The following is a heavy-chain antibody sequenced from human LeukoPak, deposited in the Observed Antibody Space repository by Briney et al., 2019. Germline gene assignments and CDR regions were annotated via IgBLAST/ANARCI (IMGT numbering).Heavy chain of an antibody. CDR3: ARDGYCSSTSCYYFDY. CDR2: INSDGSST. J-gene: IGHJ4*02. CDR1: GFTFSNYW. V-gene: IGHV3-74*01. D-gene: IGHD2-2*01. Sequence: GSLRLSCAASGFTFSNYWIHWVRQAPGKGLVWVSRINSDGSSTSYADSVKGRFTISRDIAKNTLYLQMNSLRAEDTAVYYCARDGYCSSTSCYYFDYWGQGTLVTVSS.